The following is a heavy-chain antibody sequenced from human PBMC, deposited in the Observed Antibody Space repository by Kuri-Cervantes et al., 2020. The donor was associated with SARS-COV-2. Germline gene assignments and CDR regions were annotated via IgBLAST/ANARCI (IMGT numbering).Heavy chain of an antibody. J-gene: IGHJ3*02. CDR2: ISYDGSNK. CDR1: GFIFFSYS. V-gene: IGHV3-30*18. D-gene: IGHD1-26*01. Sequence: GESLKISCAASGFIFFSYSMHWVRQAPGKGLEWVAVISYDGSNKYYADSVKGRFTISRDNSKNTLYLQMNSLRAEDTAVYYCAKDRSGSYYFFDAFDIWGQGTMVTVSS. CDR3: AKDRSGSYYFFDAFDI.